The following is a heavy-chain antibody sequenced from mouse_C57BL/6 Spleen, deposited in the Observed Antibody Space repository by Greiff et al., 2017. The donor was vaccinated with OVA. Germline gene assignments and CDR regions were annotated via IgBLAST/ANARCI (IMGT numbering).Heavy chain of an antibody. Sequence: VQLQQSGPGLVKPSQSLSLTCSVTGYSITSGYYWNWIRQFPGNKLEWMGYISYDGSNNYNPSLKNRISITRDTSKNQFFLKLNSGTTEDTATYYCAREGSSAWFAYWGQGTLVTVSA. CDR3: AREGSSAWFAY. CDR1: GYSITSGYY. V-gene: IGHV3-6*01. D-gene: IGHD3-2*02. J-gene: IGHJ3*01. CDR2: ISYDGSN.